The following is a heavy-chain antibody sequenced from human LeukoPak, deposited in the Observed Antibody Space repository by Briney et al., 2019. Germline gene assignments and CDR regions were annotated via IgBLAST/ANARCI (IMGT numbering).Heavy chain of an antibody. J-gene: IGHJ4*02. Sequence: ASVKVSCKASGYTFTGYYIHWVRQAPGQGLEWMGWINPNSGGTNYAQNFQGRVTMTRDTSISTAYMELSRLRSDDTAVYYCARAEWQWLTYLTYWGQGTLVTVSS. V-gene: IGHV1-2*02. CDR2: INPNSGGT. CDR3: ARAEWQWLTYLTY. D-gene: IGHD6-19*01. CDR1: GYTFTGYY.